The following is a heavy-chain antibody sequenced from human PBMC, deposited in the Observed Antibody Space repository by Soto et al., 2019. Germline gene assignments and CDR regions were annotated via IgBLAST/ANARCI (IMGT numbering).Heavy chain of an antibody. D-gene: IGHD6-13*01. J-gene: IGHJ4*02. CDR2: INHSGST. CDR1: GGSFSGYY. V-gene: IGHV4-34*01. Sequence: QVQLQQWGAGLLKPSETLSLTCAVYGGSFSGYYWSWIRQPPGKGLEWIGEINHSGSTNYNPSLKSRVTISVDTSKNQFSLKLSSVTAADTVVYYWARVIAAARYRYYFDYWGQGTLVTVSS. CDR3: ARVIAAARYRYYFDY.